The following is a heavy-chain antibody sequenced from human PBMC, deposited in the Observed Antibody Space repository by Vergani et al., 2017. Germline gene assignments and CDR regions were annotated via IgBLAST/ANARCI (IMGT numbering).Heavy chain of an antibody. V-gene: IGHV4-59*13. CDR2: IYSTGST. D-gene: IGHD3-9*01. J-gene: IGHJ6*02. Sequence: QLQLQESGSGLVKPSQTLSLTCGVSGGSFNTYYWSWIRHSPGKGLEWIGYIYSTGSTNYNPSLNSRVTMSVDTSKNQFSLKLRSVTAADTAVYFCARVMYRDEASTGYRLEGMDIWGQGTTVTISS. CDR3: ARVMYRDEASTGYRLEGMDI. CDR1: GGSFNTYY.